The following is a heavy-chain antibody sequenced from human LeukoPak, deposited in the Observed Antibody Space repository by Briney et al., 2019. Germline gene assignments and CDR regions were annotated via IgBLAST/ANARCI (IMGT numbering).Heavy chain of an antibody. CDR3: AKGRYSSGWYYFDY. Sequence: PGRSLRLSCAASGFTFDDYAMHWVRQAPGKGLEWVSGISWNSGSIGYADSVKGRFTISRDNAKNSLYLQMNSLRAEDTALYYCAKGRYSSGWYYFDYWGQGTLVTVSS. J-gene: IGHJ4*02. V-gene: IGHV3-9*01. D-gene: IGHD6-19*01. CDR2: ISWNSGSI. CDR1: GFTFDDYA.